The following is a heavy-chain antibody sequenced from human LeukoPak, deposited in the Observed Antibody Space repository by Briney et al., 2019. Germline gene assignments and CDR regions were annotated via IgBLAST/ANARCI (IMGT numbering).Heavy chain of an antibody. CDR1: GFTLSSYG. CDR3: ARDGCFRCHDAFDI. V-gene: IGHV3-30-3*01. CDR2: ISSDGSSK. Sequence: GGSLRLSCAASGFTLSSYGLHWFRQAPGKGLEWVAVISSDGSSKSYADSVKGRFTSFRDNSKNTLYLQMNSLRAEDTAVYYCARDGCFRCHDAFDIWGQGTMVTVSS. D-gene: IGHD2-8*01. J-gene: IGHJ3*02.